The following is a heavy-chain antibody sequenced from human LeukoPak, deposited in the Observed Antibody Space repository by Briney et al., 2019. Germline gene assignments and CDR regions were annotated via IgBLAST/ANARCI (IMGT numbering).Heavy chain of an antibody. J-gene: IGHJ4*02. Sequence: PRASVKVSCKASGGTFSSYAISWVRQAPGQGLEWMGRIIPILGIANYAQKFQGRVTITADKSTSTAYMELSSLRSEDTAVYYCARGGSAVAGPLGDYWGQGTLVTVSS. CDR3: ARGGSAVAGPLGDY. V-gene: IGHV1-69*04. CDR2: IIPILGIA. CDR1: GGTFSSYA. D-gene: IGHD6-19*01.